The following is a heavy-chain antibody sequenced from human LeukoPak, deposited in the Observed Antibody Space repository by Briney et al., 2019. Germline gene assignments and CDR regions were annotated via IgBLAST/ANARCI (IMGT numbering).Heavy chain of an antibody. CDR3: ARDGYNYGDDAFDI. J-gene: IGHJ3*02. V-gene: IGHV4-34*01. CDR2: INQSGDT. Sequence: SDTLSLTCTVNSGTLSGYYWTWIRQSSGKGLEYIGEINQSGDTNYNPSLKSRITISVDTSKNQFSLKLSSVTAADTAVYYCARDGYNYGDDAFDIWGQGTMVTVSS. CDR1: SGTLSGYY. D-gene: IGHD5-24*01.